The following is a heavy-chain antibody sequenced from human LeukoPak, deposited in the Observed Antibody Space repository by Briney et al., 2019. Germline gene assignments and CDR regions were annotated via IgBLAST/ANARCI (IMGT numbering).Heavy chain of an antibody. D-gene: IGHD3-10*01. Sequence: SETLSLTCTVSGGSITSYYWSWIRQPPRKGLEWIGYIYHSGSTNYNPSLKSRVTISVDTSKNQFSLKLSSVTAADTAVYYCARDRHGSGSAHSFDPWGQGTLVTVSS. CDR2: IYHSGST. CDR3: ARDRHGSGSAHSFDP. CDR1: GGSITSYY. V-gene: IGHV4-59*01. J-gene: IGHJ5*02.